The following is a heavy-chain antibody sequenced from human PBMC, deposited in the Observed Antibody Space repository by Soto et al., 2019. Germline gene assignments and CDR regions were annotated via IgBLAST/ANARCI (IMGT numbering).Heavy chain of an antibody. CDR3: VKPSHEMLTVYSPFDH. CDR1: GFTFSAYA. V-gene: IGHV3-23*01. Sequence: EVQLLESGGGLVQPGGSLRLSCVASGFTFSAYARSWVRQAPGKGLQWVSAIRDSGDYTYYADSVKGRFTILRDNSKSTLFLQMDSLNADDTALYYCVKPSHEMLTVYSPFDHWGQGTLVTVSS. D-gene: IGHD3-9*01. J-gene: IGHJ4*02. CDR2: IRDSGDYT.